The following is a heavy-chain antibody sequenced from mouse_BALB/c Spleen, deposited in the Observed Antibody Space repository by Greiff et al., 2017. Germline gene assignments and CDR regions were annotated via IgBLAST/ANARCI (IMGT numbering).Heavy chain of an antibody. D-gene: IGHD1-1*01. Sequence: DVQLQESGAELVRSGASVKLSCTASGFNIKDYYMHWVKQRPEQGLEWIGWIDPENGDTEYAPKFQGKATMTADTSSNTAYLQLSSLTSEDTAVYYCSYYGSSHWFAYWGQGTLVTVSA. CDR2: IDPENGDT. V-gene: IGHV14-4*02. CDR3: SYYGSSHWFAY. CDR1: GFNIKDYY. J-gene: IGHJ3*01.